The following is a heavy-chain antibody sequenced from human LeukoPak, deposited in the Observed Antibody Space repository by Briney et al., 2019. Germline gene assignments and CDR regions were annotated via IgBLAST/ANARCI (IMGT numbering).Heavy chain of an antibody. Sequence: ASVKVSCKISGGTFTSYAITWVRQAPGQGLEWMGKIIPISGTTNYAQKFQGRVTFTADESTSTAYMELSSLRSEDTALYYCARIDYYDSSGSPNWFDPWGQGTLVTVSS. V-gene: IGHV1-69*13. J-gene: IGHJ5*02. CDR1: GGTFTSYA. D-gene: IGHD3-22*01. CDR2: IIPISGTT. CDR3: ARIDYYDSSGSPNWFDP.